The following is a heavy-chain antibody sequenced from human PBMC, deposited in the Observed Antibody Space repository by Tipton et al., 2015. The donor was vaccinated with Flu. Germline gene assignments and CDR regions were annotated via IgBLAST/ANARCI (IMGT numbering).Heavy chain of an antibody. CDR3: ARARAPYYYYAMDV. CDR2: IYYSGGT. J-gene: IGHJ6*02. V-gene: IGHV4-59*01. D-gene: IGHD3-10*01. Sequence: TLSLTCTVSDDSITYYYWSWIRQPPGKGLEWIGYIYYSGGTNYNPSLQSRLPRSVDSSKNQLSLKLTSVTAADTAVYYCARARAPYYYYAMDVWGQGATVTVS. CDR1: DDSITYYY.